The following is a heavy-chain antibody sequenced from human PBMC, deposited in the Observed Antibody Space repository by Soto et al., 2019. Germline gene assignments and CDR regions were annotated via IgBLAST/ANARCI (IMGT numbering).Heavy chain of an antibody. J-gene: IGHJ5*02. D-gene: IGHD1-26*01. V-gene: IGHV4-4*02. CDR3: AREDYSGSYYFWFDP. Sequence: PSETLSLTCAVSGGSISSSNWWSWVRQPPGKGLEWIGEIYHSGSTNYNPSLKSRVTISVDKSKNQFSLKLSSVTAADTAVYYCAREDYSGSYYFWFDPWGQGTLVTVSS. CDR1: GGSISSSNW. CDR2: IYHSGST.